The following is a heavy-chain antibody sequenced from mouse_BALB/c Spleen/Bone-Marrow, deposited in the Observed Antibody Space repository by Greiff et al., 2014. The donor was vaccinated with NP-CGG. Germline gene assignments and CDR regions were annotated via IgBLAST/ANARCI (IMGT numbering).Heavy chain of an antibody. Sequence: VKLQQSGAELMEPGASVKISCKATGYTFSSYWIEWIKQRPGHGLEWIGEILPGSVTTNYNGRFKGKATFTADTSSNTAYMQRSSLTSEDSAVYYCARDHFDHWGPGTTLTVSS. CDR2: ILPGSVTT. V-gene: IGHV1-9*01. CDR3: ARDHFDH. CDR1: GYTFSSYW. J-gene: IGHJ2*01.